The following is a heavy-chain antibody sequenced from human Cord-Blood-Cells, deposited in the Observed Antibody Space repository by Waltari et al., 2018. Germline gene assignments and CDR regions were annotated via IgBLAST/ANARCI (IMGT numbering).Heavy chain of an antibody. Sequence: EVQLVESGGGLVKPGGSLRLSCAASGFTFSSYSMNWVRQAPGKGLEWVSSISSSSSYIYYADAGKGRFTISRDNAKNSLYLQMNSPRAEDTAVYYCARGALGGGAPFYFDYWGQGTLVTVSS. D-gene: IGHD2-15*01. CDR1: GFTFSSYS. V-gene: IGHV3-21*01. CDR3: ARGALGGGAPFYFDY. J-gene: IGHJ4*02. CDR2: ISSSSSYI.